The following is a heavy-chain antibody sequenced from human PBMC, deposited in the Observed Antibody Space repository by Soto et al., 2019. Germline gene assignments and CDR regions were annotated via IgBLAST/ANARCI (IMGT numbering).Heavy chain of an antibody. V-gene: IGHV1-46*01. CDR1: GYTFTSYY. CDR3: ARDLYAEVLRFLAWLLSPSYGMDV. D-gene: IGHD3-3*01. CDR2: INPSGGST. J-gene: IGHJ6*02. Sequence: ASVKVSCKASGYTFTSYYMHWVRQAPGQGLEWMGIINPSGGSTSYAQKFQGRVTMTRDTSTSTVYMELSSLRSEDTAVYYCARDLYAEVLRFLAWLLSPSYGMDVWGQGTTVTVSS.